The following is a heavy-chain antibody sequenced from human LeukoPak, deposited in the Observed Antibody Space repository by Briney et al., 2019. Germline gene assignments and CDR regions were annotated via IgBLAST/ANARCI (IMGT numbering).Heavy chain of an antibody. CDR2: INHSGST. V-gene: IGHV4-34*01. J-gene: IGHJ5*02. Sequence: SETLSLTCAVYGGSFSGYYWSWIRQPPGKGLEWIGEINHSGSTNYNPSLKSRVTISVDTSKNQFSLKLSSVTAADTAVYYCARVRRLGYCSSTSCSRGTNWFDPWGQGTLVTVSS. CDR1: GGSFSGYY. CDR3: ARVRRLGYCSSTSCSRGTNWFDP. D-gene: IGHD2-2*01.